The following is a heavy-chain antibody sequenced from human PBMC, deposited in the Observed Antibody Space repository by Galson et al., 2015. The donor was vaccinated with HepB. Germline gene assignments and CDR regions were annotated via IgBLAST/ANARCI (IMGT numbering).Heavy chain of an antibody. Sequence: SVKVSCKASGYTFTSYYMHWVRQAPGQGLEWMGIINPSGGSTSYAQKFQGRVTMTRDTSTSTAYMELSSLRSEDTAVYYCARGPQFGVVIKYYYYMDVWGKGTMVTVSS. CDR2: INPSGGST. V-gene: IGHV1-46*01. J-gene: IGHJ6*03. D-gene: IGHD3-3*01. CDR1: GYTFTSYY. CDR3: ARGPQFGVVIKYYYYMDV.